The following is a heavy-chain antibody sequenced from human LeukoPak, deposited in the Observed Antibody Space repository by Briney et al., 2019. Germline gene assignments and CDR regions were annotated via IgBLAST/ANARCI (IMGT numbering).Heavy chain of an antibody. CDR2: INHSGST. CDR1: GGSIINNGIYY. D-gene: IGHD2/OR15-2a*01. J-gene: IGHJ4*02. CDR3: AREIRWYYYNRGQYFDY. V-gene: IGHV4-34*01. Sequence: SETLSLTCIVSGGSIINNGIYYWSWIRQPPGKGLEWIGEINHSGSTNYNPSLKSRVTISVDTSKNQFSLKLSSVTAADTAVYYCAREIRWYYYNRGQYFDYWGQGTLVTVSS.